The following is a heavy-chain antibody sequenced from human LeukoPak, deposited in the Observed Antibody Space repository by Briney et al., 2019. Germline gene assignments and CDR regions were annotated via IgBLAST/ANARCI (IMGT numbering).Heavy chain of an antibody. J-gene: IGHJ4*02. Sequence: GGSLRLSCVPSVFTLSSYWMNWVRQAPGKGLEWVSYISSSSSTIYYADSVKGRFTISRDNAKKSLYLQMNSLRAEDTAVYYCAGSRSWSEDFDYWGQGTLVTVSS. CDR2: ISSSSSTI. CDR3: AGSRSWSEDFDY. CDR1: VFTLSSYW. D-gene: IGHD6-13*01. V-gene: IGHV3-48*01.